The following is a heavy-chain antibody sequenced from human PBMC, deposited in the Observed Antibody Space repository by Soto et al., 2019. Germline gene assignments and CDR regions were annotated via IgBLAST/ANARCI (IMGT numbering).Heavy chain of an antibody. D-gene: IGHD3-16*01. Sequence: QVQLVQSGAEVKKPGASVKVSCKAIGYSFTSHYMHWVRQAPGQGLEWMGTIYPGGVNIGYAQKFKGKVPQTKDTSTSTGYMEVNSLASEETAVYYCARNPGLHRPVWWVGPWGQGTLVTVSS. CDR2: IYPGGVNI. CDR3: ARNPGLHRPVWWVGP. CDR1: GYSFTSHY. J-gene: IGHJ5*02. V-gene: IGHV1-46*03.